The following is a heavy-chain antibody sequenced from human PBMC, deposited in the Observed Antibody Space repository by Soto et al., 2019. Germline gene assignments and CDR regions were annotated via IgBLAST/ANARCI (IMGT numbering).Heavy chain of an antibody. V-gene: IGHV1-69*13. CDR2: IIPIFGTA. Sequence: GASVKVSCKASGGTFSSYAISWVRQAPGQGLEWMGGIIPIFGTANYAQKFQGRVTITADESTSTAYMELSSLRSEDTAVYYCARAVVTAEYYYYGMDVWGQGTTVTVSS. CDR1: GGTFSSYA. CDR3: ARAVVTAEYYYYGMDV. J-gene: IGHJ6*02. D-gene: IGHD2-21*02.